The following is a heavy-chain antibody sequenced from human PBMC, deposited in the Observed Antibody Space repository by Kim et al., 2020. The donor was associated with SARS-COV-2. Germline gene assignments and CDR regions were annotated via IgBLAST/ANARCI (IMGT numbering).Heavy chain of an antibody. J-gene: IGHJ6*02. CDR2: ISYDGSNK. D-gene: IGHD2-2*01. V-gene: IGHV3-30*18. CDR1: GFTFSSYG. Sequence: GGSLRLSCAASGFTFSSYGMHWVRQAPGKGLEWVAVISYDGSNKYYADSVKGRFTISRDNSKNTLYLQMNSLRAEDTAVYYCAKVKAEVVPAATIYYYYGMDVWGQGTTVTVSS. CDR3: AKVKAEVVPAATIYYYYGMDV.